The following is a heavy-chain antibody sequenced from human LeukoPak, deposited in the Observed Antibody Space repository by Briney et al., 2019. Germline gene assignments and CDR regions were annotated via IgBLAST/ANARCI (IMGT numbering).Heavy chain of an antibody. J-gene: IGHJ6*03. CDR3: ARSGGSTVFYYMDV. D-gene: IGHD2-2*01. CDR2: ISSSSSYI. V-gene: IGHV3-21*01. Sequence: GGSLRLSCAASGFTFSSYSMNWVRQAPGKGLEWVSSISSSSSYIYYADSVKGRFTISRDNAKNSLHLQMNSLRAEDTAVYYCARSGGSTVFYYMDVWGKGTTVTVSS. CDR1: GFTFSSYS.